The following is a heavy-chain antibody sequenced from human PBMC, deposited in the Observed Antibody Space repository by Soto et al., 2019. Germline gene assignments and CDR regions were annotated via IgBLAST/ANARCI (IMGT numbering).Heavy chain of an antibody. CDR3: AKEAGVGIDKTFYYYYGMDG. CDR2: ISGSGGST. Sequence: GGSLRLSCTASGFDSSDYSMSWIRQAPGKGLEWVSAISGSGGSTYYADSVKGRFTISRDNSKNTLYLQMNSLRAEDTAVYYCAKEAGVGIDKTFYYYYGMDGWGQGTTVTVAS. D-gene: IGHD3-3*01. CDR1: GFDSSDYS. J-gene: IGHJ6*02. V-gene: IGHV3-23*01.